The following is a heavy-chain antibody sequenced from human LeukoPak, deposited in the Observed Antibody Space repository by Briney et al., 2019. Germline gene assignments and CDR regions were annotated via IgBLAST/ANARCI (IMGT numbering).Heavy chain of an antibody. J-gene: IGHJ4*02. CDR2: ISGSGGST. CDR1: GFTFSSYA. Sequence: GGSLRLSCAASGFTFSSYAMSWVRQAPGKGLECVSAISGSGGSTYYADSVKGRFTISRDNSKNTLYLQMNSLRAEDTAVYYCAMLPEYYFDYWGKGTLVTVSS. CDR3: AMLPEYYFDY. V-gene: IGHV3-23*01.